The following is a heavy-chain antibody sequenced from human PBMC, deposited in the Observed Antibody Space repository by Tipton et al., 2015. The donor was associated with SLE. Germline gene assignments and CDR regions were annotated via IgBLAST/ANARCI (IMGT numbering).Heavy chain of an antibody. V-gene: IGHV3-74*01. Sequence: SLRLSCAVSGVTFSNYWMHWVRQLPGKGLVWVSHINSDGITTSYADSVKGRFSISRDNAKNTLYLQMNSLRVEDSGVYYCSAWFNFWGQGTLVTVSS. CDR3: SAWFNF. CDR2: INSDGITT. CDR1: GVTFSNYW. J-gene: IGHJ4*02.